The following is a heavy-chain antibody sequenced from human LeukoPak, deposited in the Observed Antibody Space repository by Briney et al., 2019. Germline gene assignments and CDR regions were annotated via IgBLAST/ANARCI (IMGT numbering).Heavy chain of an antibody. CDR3: ARSDRFDP. V-gene: IGHV3-74*01. CDR1: GFTFSSYS. Sequence: PGGSLRLSCAASGFTFSSYSMNWVRQAPGKGLVWVSRINTDGSTTTYADSVKGRITISRDNAKNTLYLQVNSLRAEDTAVYYCARSDRFDPWGQGTLVTVSS. J-gene: IGHJ5*02. CDR2: INTDGSTT.